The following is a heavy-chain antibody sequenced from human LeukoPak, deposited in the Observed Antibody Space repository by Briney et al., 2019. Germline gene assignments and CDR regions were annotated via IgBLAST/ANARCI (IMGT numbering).Heavy chain of an antibody. D-gene: IGHD3-10*01. CDR1: GFTVSDNY. Sequence: GGSLRLSCAVTGFTVSDNYMSWVRQAPGKGLEWVSAISGSGGSTYYAVSVKGRFTISRDNSKNTLYLQMNSLRADDTAVYYCANDPSFGEFSVLDYWGQGTLVTVSS. V-gene: IGHV3-23*01. J-gene: IGHJ4*02. CDR3: ANDPSFGEFSVLDY. CDR2: ISGSGGST.